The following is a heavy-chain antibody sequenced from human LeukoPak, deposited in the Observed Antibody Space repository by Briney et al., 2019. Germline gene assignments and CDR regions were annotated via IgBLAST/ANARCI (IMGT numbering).Heavy chain of an antibody. D-gene: IGHD6-13*01. Sequence: SETLSLTCTVSGGSISSGGHYWSWIRQHPGKGLECIGYIYYSGSTYYNPSLKSRVTISVDTSKNQFSLKVNSVTAADTAVYYCGRVGSSWANWFDPWGQGTLVTVSS. CDR2: IYYSGST. V-gene: IGHV4-31*03. J-gene: IGHJ5*02. CDR1: GGSISSGGHY. CDR3: GRVGSSWANWFDP.